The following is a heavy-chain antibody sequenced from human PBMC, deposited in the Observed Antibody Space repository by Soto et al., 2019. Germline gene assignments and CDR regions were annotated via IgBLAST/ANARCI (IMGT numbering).Heavy chain of an antibody. CDR2: IYYSGST. D-gene: IGHD3-10*01. V-gene: IGHV4-39*01. J-gene: IGHJ6*02. Sequence: SETLSLTCTVSGGSISGSSYYWGWIRQPPGKGLEWIGSIYYSGSTYYNPSLKSRVNISVDTSKNQFSLKLSSVTAADTAVYYFASTYYYGSGPYYYYGMDVWGQGTTVTVS. CDR3: ASTYYYGSGPYYYYGMDV. CDR1: GGSISGSSYY.